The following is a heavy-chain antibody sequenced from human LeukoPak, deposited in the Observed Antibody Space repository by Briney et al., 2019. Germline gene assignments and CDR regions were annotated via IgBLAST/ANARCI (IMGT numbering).Heavy chain of an antibody. CDR1: GGSFSGYY. J-gene: IGHJ4*02. V-gene: IGHV4-34*01. CDR2: INHSGST. Sequence: SETLSLTCAVYGGSFSGYYWSWTRQPPGKGLEWIGEINHSGSTNYNPSLKSRVTISVDTSKNQFSLKLSSVTAADTAVYYCARQPLTGVGATQYYFDYWGQGTLVTVSS. D-gene: IGHD1-26*01. CDR3: ARQPLTGVGATQYYFDY.